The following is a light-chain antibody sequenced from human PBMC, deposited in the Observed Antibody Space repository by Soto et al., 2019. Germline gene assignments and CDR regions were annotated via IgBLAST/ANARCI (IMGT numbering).Light chain of an antibody. J-gene: IGKJ4*01. Sequence: EIVLTQSPGTLSLSPGERATLSCRASQSVSSVYLAWYQQKPGQAPRLLIYGASSRATGIPDRFSGSGSGTDFTLTISRLEPEDFAVYYCQQYGSSPWVTFGGGTEVEIK. CDR1: QSVSSVY. CDR3: QQYGSSPWVT. V-gene: IGKV3-20*01. CDR2: GAS.